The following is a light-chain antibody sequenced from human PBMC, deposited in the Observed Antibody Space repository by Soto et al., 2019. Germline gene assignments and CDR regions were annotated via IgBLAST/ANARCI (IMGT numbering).Light chain of an antibody. J-gene: IGKJ3*01. CDR3: HQRSTWPFT. CDR1: QSVSSY. CDR2: DAS. V-gene: IGKV3-11*01. Sequence: EIVLTQSPATLSLSPGEKATLSCRASQSVSSYLAWSQQKPGQAPRLLIYDASNRATGVPARFSGSGSGTDFPLTISSLEPEDFAVYYCHQRSTWPFTFGPGTKGDVK.